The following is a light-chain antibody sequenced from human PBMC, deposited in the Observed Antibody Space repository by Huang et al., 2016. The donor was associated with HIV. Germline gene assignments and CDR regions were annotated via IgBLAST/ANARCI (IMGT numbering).Light chain of an antibody. CDR2: DAS. CDR1: QSVRSN. V-gene: IGKV3-15*01. CDR3: QQYDNWPPFT. J-gene: IGKJ3*01. Sequence: EIVMTQSPGTLSVSPGERATLSCRASQSVRSNLDWYQQKPGQAPRLLIYDASTRATGVPARFSGSGSGTQFTLSISSLQSEDFAVYYCQQYDNWPPFTFGPGTKVDIK.